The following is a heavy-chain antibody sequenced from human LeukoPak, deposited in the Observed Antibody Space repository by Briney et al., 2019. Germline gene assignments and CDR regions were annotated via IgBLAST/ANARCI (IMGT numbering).Heavy chain of an antibody. CDR2: VYWNDDN. V-gene: IGHV2-5*01. Sequence: SGPTLVKPTQTLTLTCTFSGFSLSDTAVGVHWIRRPPGKALEWLALVYWNDDNKYSPSLRSRLTVTKDSSKNQVVLTMTNMDPMDTATYYCTHSSGWTTDFWGQGILVTVSS. D-gene: IGHD6-19*01. CDR3: THSSGWTTDF. J-gene: IGHJ4*02. CDR1: GFSLSDTAVG.